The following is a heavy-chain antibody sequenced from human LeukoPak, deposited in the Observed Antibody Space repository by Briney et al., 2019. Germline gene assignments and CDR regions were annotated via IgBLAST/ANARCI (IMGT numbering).Heavy chain of an antibody. CDR1: GGSISSYY. J-gene: IGHJ5*02. CDR3: ARGRTRYCSGGSCPQGWFDP. V-gene: IGHV4-59*01. Sequence: AETLSLTCTVSGGSISSYYWSWIRQAPGKGLEWIGYIYYSGSTNYNPSLKSRVTISVDTSRNQFSLKLSSVTAADTAVYYCARGRTRYCSGGSCPQGWFDPWGQGTLVTVSS. D-gene: IGHD2-15*01. CDR2: IYYSGST.